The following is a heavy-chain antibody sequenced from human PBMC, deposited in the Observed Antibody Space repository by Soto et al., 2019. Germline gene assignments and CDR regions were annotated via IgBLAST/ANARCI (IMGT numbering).Heavy chain of an antibody. V-gene: IGHV3-72*01. J-gene: IGHJ3*02. CDR2: SRNKANSYTT. Sequence: EMQVVESGGGLVQPGGSLRLSCVISGFIFSDYYMDWVRQAPGKGLEWVGRSRNKANSYTTEYAASVKGRFTISRDDSKNLLYLQMNSLKTEDTAVYYCARYSSGPKGAFDIWGQGTMVTVSS. D-gene: IGHD3-22*01. CDR1: GFIFSDYY. CDR3: ARYSSGPKGAFDI.